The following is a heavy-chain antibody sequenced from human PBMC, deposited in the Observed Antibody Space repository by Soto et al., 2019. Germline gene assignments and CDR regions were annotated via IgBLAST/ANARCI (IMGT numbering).Heavy chain of an antibody. D-gene: IGHD3-22*01. V-gene: IGHV5-10-1*01. CDR1: GYSFTSYW. Sequence: GESLKISCKGSGYSFTSYWISWVRQMPGKGLEWMGRIDPSDSYTNYSPSFQGHVTISADKSISTAYLQWSSLKASDTAMYYCARLIYYDSSGYFVGDAFDIWGQGTMVTVS. J-gene: IGHJ3*02. CDR3: ARLIYYDSSGYFVGDAFDI. CDR2: IDPSDSYT.